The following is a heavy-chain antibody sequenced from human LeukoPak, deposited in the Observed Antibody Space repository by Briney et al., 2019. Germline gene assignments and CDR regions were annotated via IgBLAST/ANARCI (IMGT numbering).Heavy chain of an antibody. D-gene: IGHD6-13*01. CDR2: IYYSGST. Sequence: SETLSLTCTVSGGSISSSSYYWGWIRQPPGKGLEWIGSIYYSGSTYYNPSLKSRVTISVDTSKNQFSLKLTSVTAADTAVYYCARPSSSWNTFDYWGQEPWSPSPQ. J-gene: IGHJ4*01. CDR3: ARPSSSWNTFDY. V-gene: IGHV4-39*01. CDR1: GGSISSSSYY.